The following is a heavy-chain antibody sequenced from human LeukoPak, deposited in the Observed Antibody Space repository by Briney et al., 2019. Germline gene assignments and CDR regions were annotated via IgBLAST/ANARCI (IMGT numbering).Heavy chain of an antibody. D-gene: IGHD5-18*01. CDR1: GFTFSSYG. Sequence: GGSLRLSCAASGFTFSSYGMHWVRQAPGKGLEWVAVIWYGGSNKYYADSVKGRFTISRDNSKNTLYLQMNSLRAEDTAVYYCAKDRCWGYSYGRCNWGQGTLVTVSS. J-gene: IGHJ4*02. V-gene: IGHV3-30*02. CDR3: AKDRCWGYSYGRCN. CDR2: IWYGGSNK.